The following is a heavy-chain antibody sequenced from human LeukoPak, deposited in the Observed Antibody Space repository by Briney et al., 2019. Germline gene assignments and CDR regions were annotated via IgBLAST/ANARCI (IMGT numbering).Heavy chain of an antibody. CDR3: ARGRGFSSGSVFDY. CDR2: INHSGST. Sequence: PSETLSLTCAVYGGSFSGYYWSWIRQPPGKGLEWIGEINHSGSTNYNPSLKSRDTISVDTSKNQFSLKLSSVTAADTAVYYCARGRGFSSGSVFDYWGQGTLVTVSS. D-gene: IGHD6-19*01. J-gene: IGHJ4*02. CDR1: GGSFSGYY. V-gene: IGHV4-34*01.